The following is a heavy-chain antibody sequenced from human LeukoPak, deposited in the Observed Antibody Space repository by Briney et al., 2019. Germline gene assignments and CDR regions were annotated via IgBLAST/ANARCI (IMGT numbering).Heavy chain of an antibody. Sequence: ASVKVSCKASGYTFTSYYMHWVRQAPGQGLEWMGWINPNSGGTNYAQKFQGRVTMTRDTSISTAYMELSRLRSDDTAVYYCARSNQAYSGSYSVDYWGQGTLVTVSS. CDR2: INPNSGGT. V-gene: IGHV1-2*02. J-gene: IGHJ4*02. CDR1: GYTFTSYY. CDR3: ARSNQAYSGSYSVDY. D-gene: IGHD1-26*01.